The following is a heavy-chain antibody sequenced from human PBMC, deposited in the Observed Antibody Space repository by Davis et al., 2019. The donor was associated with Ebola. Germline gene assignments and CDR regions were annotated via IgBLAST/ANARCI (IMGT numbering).Heavy chain of an antibody. CDR2: IYYSGIT. CDR1: GGSIISSSSY. Sequence: SETLSLTCTVSGGSIISSSSYWGWIRQPPRKGLEWIGSIYYSGITYYNPSLKSRVTLSVDTSKNQFSLKLTSVTAADTAVYYCARGSDYVWGRDGYWDQGVLVTVSS. CDR3: ARGSDYVWGRDGY. D-gene: IGHD3-16*01. V-gene: IGHV4-39*07. J-gene: IGHJ4*02.